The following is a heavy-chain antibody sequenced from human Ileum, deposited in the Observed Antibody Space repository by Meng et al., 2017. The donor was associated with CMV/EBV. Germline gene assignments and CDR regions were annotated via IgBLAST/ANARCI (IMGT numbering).Heavy chain of an antibody. CDR3: AADISTAWFYY. J-gene: IGHJ4*02. V-gene: IGHV4-39*07. Sequence: QARLHESAPGLVKPSETLSPTSTVTGGSITSGRHFWAWTRQAPGKGLEWIATIHYTDTTHYNPSLKSRITISVDTSKNQISLKVNSVTAADTAMYYCAADISTAWFYYWGQGTLVTVSS. CDR1: GGSITSGRHF. CDR2: IHYTDTT. D-gene: IGHD2-2*01.